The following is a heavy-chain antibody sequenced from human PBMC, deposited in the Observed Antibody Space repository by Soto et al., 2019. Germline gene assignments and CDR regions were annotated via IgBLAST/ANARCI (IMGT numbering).Heavy chain of an antibody. J-gene: IGHJ5*02. CDR1: GDSLSSASYY. CDR2: IFFNGGA. D-gene: IGHD1-1*01. V-gene: IGHV4-39*01. Sequence: SGTLSLTCTVSGDSLSSASYYWAWIRQPPGKVLEWIGSIFFNGGAYYTPSLDSRATISVDTSKNKLSLRLRSVTAADTAVYYCARQERSYFRPGRFATWGQGALVTVSS. CDR3: ARQERSYFRPGRFAT.